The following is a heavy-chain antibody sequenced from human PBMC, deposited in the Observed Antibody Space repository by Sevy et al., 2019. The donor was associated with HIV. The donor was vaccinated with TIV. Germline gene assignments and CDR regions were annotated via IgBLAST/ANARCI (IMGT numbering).Heavy chain of an antibody. V-gene: IGHV3-23*01. J-gene: IGHJ4*02. D-gene: IGHD2-8*01. CDR2: LSFCCGKI. Sequence: GGSLRLSCAVSGFNFNIYSMSWVRQAPGKGLEWVSTLSFCCGKINYADSVKGRLIISRDASKKTLYLQMNSLRAEDTAVYFCAREGCTRPHDYWGQGTLVTVSS. CDR3: AREGCTRPHDY. CDR1: GFNFNIYS.